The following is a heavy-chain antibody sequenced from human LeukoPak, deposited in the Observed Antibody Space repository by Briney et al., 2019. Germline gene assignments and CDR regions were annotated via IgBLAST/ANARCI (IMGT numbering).Heavy chain of an antibody. D-gene: IGHD6-19*01. Sequence: PSETLSLTCTASGGSVSSGSYYWSWIRQPPGKGLEWIGYIYYSGSTNYNPSLKSRVTISVDTSKNQFSLKLSSVTAADTAVYYCARERIAVAGYFDYWGQGTLVTVSS. J-gene: IGHJ4*02. CDR1: GGSVSSGSYY. CDR2: IYYSGST. CDR3: ARERIAVAGYFDY. V-gene: IGHV4-61*01.